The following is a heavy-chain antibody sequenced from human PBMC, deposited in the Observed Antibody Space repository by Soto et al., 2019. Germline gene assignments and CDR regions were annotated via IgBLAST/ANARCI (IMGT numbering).Heavy chain of an antibody. J-gene: IGHJ4*02. D-gene: IGHD3-16*01. V-gene: IGHV3-7*01. Sequence: EVQLVESGGGLVQPGGSLRLSCAASGFTFSTYWMTWVRQPPGKGLEWVANMDQDGSERYYVDSVRGRFTVSRDNAKNSLYLQMSSLRADDTALYYCVCGGNFFIYWGQGTLVTVSP. CDR2: MDQDGSER. CDR1: GFTFSTYW. CDR3: VCGGNFFIY.